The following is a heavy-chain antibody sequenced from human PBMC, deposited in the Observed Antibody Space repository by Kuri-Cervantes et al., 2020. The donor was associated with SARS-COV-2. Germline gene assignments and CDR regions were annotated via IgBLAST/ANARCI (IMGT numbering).Heavy chain of an antibody. D-gene: IGHD2-8*01. CDR2: ISGSGETI. CDR3: ALEIMSFFGMDV. Sequence: GESLKISCAASGFTFRSYAMTWVRQAPGKGLEWVSVISGSGETIHYADSVQGRFTISRDNSKKMLYLQMKSLRVEDTATYYCALEIMSFFGMDVWGQGTTVTVSS. J-gene: IGHJ6*02. CDR1: GFTFRSYA. V-gene: IGHV3-23*01.